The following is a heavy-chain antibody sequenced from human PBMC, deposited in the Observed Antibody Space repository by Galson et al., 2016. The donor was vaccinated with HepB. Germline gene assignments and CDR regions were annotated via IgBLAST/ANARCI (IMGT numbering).Heavy chain of an antibody. V-gene: IGHV4-34*01. CDR1: GGSFSTYY. D-gene: IGHD5-24*01. Sequence: ETLSLTCAVHGGSFSTYYWSWIRQPPGKGLEWIGEINESGSTNNTPSLKSRVTMSVDTSKKQFSLNLSSVTAEDTAVYYCANHKFQRAFDIWGQGTMVIVSS. CDR3: ANHKFQRAFDI. CDR2: INESGST. J-gene: IGHJ3*02.